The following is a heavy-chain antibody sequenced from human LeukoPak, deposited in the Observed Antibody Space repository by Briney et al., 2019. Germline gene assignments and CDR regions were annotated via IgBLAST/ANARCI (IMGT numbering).Heavy chain of an antibody. CDR3: ANWCGGDCLDAFDI. CDR2: ISYDGSNK. J-gene: IGHJ3*02. CDR1: GFTFSSYG. V-gene: IGHV3-30*18. Sequence: RPGGSLRLSCAASGFTFSSYGMHWVRQAPGKGLEWVAVISYDGSNKYYADSVKGRFTISRDNSKNTLYLQMNSLRAEDTAVYYCANWCGGDCLDAFDIWGQGTMVTVSS. D-gene: IGHD2-21*02.